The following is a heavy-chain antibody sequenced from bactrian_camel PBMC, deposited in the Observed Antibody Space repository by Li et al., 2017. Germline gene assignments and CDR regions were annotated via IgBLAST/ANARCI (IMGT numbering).Heavy chain of an antibody. J-gene: IGHJ4*01. V-gene: IGHV3S40*01. CDR1: GYTFRNFC. Sequence: VQLVESGGDSVQAGGSLRLSCVGSGYTFRNFCMGRFRQAPGKEREGVAAIDIGSGRLFYADSVQDRFTISQDNAKNTVYLQMNSLKPEDTAMYYCAARYSSTWWGTILRADKFDVWGQGTQVTVS. D-gene: IGHD6*01. CDR2: IDIGSGRL. CDR3: AARYSSTWWGTILRADKFDV.